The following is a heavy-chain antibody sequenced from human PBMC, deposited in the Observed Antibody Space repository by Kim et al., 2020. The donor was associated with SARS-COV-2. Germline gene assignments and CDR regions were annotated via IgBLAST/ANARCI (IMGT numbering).Heavy chain of an antibody. Sequence: TFYHASLKRRVPISLDTSKNQFSLKLTSVTVADTAVYFCARREELLSYFDYWGQGILVTVSS. D-gene: IGHD1-7*01. CDR3: ARREELLSYFDY. V-gene: IGHV4-39*01. J-gene: IGHJ4*02. CDR2: T.